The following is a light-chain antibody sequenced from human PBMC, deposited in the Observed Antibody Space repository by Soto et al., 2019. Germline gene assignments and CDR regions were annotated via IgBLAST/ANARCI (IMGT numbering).Light chain of an antibody. V-gene: IGKV3-15*01. CDR2: DTS. Sequence: ELVMTQSPATLSVSPGEGATLSCMASQGIGETLAWYQQNPGQTPRLLISDTSTRATGVPARFSGSRSGTDFTLTISRLEPEDFALYYCQQYHTSPLTFGQGTKVDIK. CDR1: QGIGET. J-gene: IGKJ1*01. CDR3: QQYHTSPLT.